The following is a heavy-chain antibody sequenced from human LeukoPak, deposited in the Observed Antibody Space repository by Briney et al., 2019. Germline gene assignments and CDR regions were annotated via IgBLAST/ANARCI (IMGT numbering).Heavy chain of an antibody. CDR2: IYYSGST. Sequence: SETLSLTCTVSGGSISSSSYYWGWLRQPPGKGLEWIGRIYYSGSTYYNPSLKSRVTISVDTSKNQFSLKLSSVTAADTAVYYCASGLGELTAFDYWGQGTLVTVSS. CDR1: GGSISSSSYY. J-gene: IGHJ4*02. CDR3: ASGLGELTAFDY. D-gene: IGHD1-26*01. V-gene: IGHV4-39*01.